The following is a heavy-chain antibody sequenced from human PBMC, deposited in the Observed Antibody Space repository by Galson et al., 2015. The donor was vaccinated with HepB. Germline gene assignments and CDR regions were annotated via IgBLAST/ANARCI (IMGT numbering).Heavy chain of an antibody. J-gene: IGHJ6*02. D-gene: IGHD2-15*01. CDR2: IDPSDSYT. V-gene: IGHV5-10-1*01. CDR1: GYSFTSYW. CDR3: ARRPMRDCSGGSCNYGMDV. Sequence: QSGAEVKKPGESLRISCKGSGYSFTSYWISWVRQMPGKGLEWMGRIDPSDSYTNYSPSFQGHVTISADKSISTAYLQWSSLKASDTAMYYCARRPMRDCSGGSCNYGMDVWGQGTTVTVSS.